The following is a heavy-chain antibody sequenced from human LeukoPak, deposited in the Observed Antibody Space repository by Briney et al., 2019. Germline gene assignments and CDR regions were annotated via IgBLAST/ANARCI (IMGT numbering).Heavy chain of an antibody. D-gene: IGHD5-12*01. CDR2: ISSSSSYI. CDR1: GFTFSSYS. V-gene: IGHV3-21*05. J-gene: IGHJ4*02. Sequence: PGGSLRLSCAASGFTFSSYSMNWVRQAPGKGLEWVSYISSSSSYIYYADSVKGRFTISRDNAKNSLYLQMNSLRAEDTAVYYCAREQMATVDYWGQGTLVTVSS. CDR3: AREQMATVDY.